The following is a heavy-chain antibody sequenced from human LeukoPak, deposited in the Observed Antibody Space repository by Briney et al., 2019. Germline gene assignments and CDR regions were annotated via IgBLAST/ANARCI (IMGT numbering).Heavy chain of an antibody. D-gene: IGHD1-26*01. CDR1: GGSISSYY. CDR2: IYTSGST. V-gene: IGHV4-4*07. CDR3: ATTRVGFSYFDY. J-gene: IGHJ4*02. Sequence: NPSETLSLTCTVSGGSISSYYWSWIRQPAGKGLEWIGRIYTSGSTNYNPSLKSRVTISVDKSKNQFSLKLSSVTAADTAVYYCATTRVGFSYFDYWGQGTLVTVSS.